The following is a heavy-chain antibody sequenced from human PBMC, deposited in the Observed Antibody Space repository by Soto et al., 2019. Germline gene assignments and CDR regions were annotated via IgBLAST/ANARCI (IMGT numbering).Heavy chain of an antibody. CDR2: IYYSGST. CDR1: GGSISSGDCY. V-gene: IGHV4-30-4*08. J-gene: IGHJ6*02. D-gene: IGHD4-4*01. CDR3: ARDKRSNSYYYYGMDV. Sequence: SETLSLTCTVSGGSISSGDCYWSWIRQPPGKGLEWIGYIYYSGSTYYNPSLKSRVTIAVDTSKYRFSLKLSPVTAADTDVYYCARDKRSNSYYYYGMDVWGQGTTVTVSS.